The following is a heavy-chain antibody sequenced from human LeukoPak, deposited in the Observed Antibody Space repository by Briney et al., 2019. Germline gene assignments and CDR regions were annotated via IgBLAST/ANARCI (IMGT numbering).Heavy chain of an antibody. CDR2: IYPGDSDT. J-gene: IGHJ4*02. CDR3: ARRSAWLLIDY. Sequence: GESLKISCKGSGYSFTSYWIGWVRQMAGQGLEWMGIIYPGDSDTRYSPSFQGQVTISADKSISTAYLQWSSLKASDTAMYYCARRSAWLLIDYWGQGTLVTVSS. V-gene: IGHV5-51*01. CDR1: GYSFTSYW. D-gene: IGHD3-22*01.